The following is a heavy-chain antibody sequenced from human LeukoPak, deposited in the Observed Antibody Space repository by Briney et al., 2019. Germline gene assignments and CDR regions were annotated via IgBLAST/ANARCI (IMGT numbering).Heavy chain of an antibody. CDR2: IRAYNGNT. Sequence: ASVKVSCKASGYTFTSYGISWVRQAPGQGLEWMGWIRAYNGNTNYAQKLQGRVTITADKSTSTAYMELSSLRSEDTAVYYCARGAPRGIVVVTAIWALDYWGQGTLVTVSS. J-gene: IGHJ4*02. D-gene: IGHD2-21*02. V-gene: IGHV1-18*01. CDR1: GYTFTSYG. CDR3: ARGAPRGIVVVTAIWALDY.